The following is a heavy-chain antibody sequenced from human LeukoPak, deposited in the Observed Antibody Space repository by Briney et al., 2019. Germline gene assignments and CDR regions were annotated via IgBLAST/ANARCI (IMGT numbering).Heavy chain of an antibody. J-gene: IGHJ5*02. CDR2: IYHSGST. CDR1: GYSISSGYY. Sequence: PSETLSLTCTVSGYSISSGYYWGWIRQPPGKGLEWIGSIYHSGSTYYNPSLKSRVTISVDTSKNQFSLKLSSVTAADTAVYYCARNAIAVAGIPDWFDPWGQGTLVTVSS. CDR3: ARNAIAVAGIPDWFDP. D-gene: IGHD6-19*01. V-gene: IGHV4-38-2*02.